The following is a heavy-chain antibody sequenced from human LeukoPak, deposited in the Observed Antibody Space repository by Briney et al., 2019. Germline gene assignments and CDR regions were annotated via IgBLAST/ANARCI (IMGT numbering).Heavy chain of an antibody. J-gene: IGHJ4*02. Sequence: SDTLSLTCAVSGGSISSINWWSWVRQPPGKGLEWIGEIYHSGSTSYNPSLKSRVTISVDKSKNQFSLELSSVTAADTAVYYCARLIYSSSSSGFDYWGQGTLVTVSS. CDR3: ARLIYSSSSSGFDY. CDR2: IYHSGST. CDR1: GGSISSINW. V-gene: IGHV4-4*02. D-gene: IGHD6-6*01.